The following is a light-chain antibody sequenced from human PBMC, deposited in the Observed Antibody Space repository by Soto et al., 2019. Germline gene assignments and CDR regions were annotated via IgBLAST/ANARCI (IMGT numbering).Light chain of an antibody. V-gene: IGLV2-18*02. CDR1: SSDVGSYNR. J-gene: IGLJ2*01. CDR3: SSYTSSSTLV. Sequence: QSALTQPPSVSGSPGQSVTISCTGTSSDVGSYNRVSWYQQPPGTAPKLMIYEVSNRPSGVPDRFSGSKSGNTASLTISGLQAGDEADYYCSSYTSSSTLVFGGGTKRTVL. CDR2: EVS.